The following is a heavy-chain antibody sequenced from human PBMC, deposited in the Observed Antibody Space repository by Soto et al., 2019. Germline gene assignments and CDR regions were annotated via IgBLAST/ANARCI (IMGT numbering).Heavy chain of an antibody. CDR1: VGSISSGAYY. J-gene: IGHJ5*02. D-gene: IGHD6-13*01. CDR3: ARTMAAAGTRWCDP. Sequence: QVQLQESGPGLVKPSQTLSLTCTISVGSISSGAYYWSWIRQHPGKGLEWIGYIHYSGSTYYNPSLKSRVTISGDTSKNQFSLKLSSVTAADTAVYYCARTMAAAGTRWCDPWGQGTLVIVSS. CDR2: IHYSGST. V-gene: IGHV4-31*03.